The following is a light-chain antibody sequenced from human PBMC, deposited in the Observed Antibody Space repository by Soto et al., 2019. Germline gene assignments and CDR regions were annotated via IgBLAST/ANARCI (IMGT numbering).Light chain of an antibody. CDR1: QSISSW. Sequence: DIQMTQSPSTLSASVGDRITITCRASQSISSWLAWYQQKPGKAPNLLIYKASSSESGVPSRFSGSGSGTEFTTTISSLQTDDSTTYYCQQYESGWTFGQGTKVEIK. CDR3: QQYESGWT. J-gene: IGKJ1*01. CDR2: KAS. V-gene: IGKV1-5*03.